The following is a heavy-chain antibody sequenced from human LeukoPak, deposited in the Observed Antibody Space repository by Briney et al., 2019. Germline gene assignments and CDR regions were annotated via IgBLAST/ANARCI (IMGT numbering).Heavy chain of an antibody. CDR3: ARVGAMDRGGVVIRRYYYYYYMDV. CDR1: GFTFSSYS. Sequence: GGSLRLSCAASGFTFSSYSMNWVRQAPGKGLEWVSSISSSSYIYYADSVKGRFTISRDNAKNSLYLQMNSLRAEDTAVYYCARVGAMDRGGVVIRRYYYYYYMDVWGKGTTVTVSS. CDR2: ISSSSYI. J-gene: IGHJ6*03. V-gene: IGHV3-21*01. D-gene: IGHD3-3*01.